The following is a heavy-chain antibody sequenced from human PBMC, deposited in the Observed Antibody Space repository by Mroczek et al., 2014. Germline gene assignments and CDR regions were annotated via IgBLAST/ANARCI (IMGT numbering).Heavy chain of an antibody. V-gene: IGHV4-39*07. J-gene: IGHJ4*02. CDR3: ARHDRGLIIPSAKQLDY. D-gene: IGHD2/OR15-2a*01. Sequence: QVQLVESGPGLVKPSETLSLTCTVSGGSISSSSYYWGWIRQPPGKGLEWIGSIYYSGSTYYNPSFQGQVTISADKSISTAYLQWSSLKASDTAMYYCARHDRGLIIPSAKQLDYWGQGTLVTVS. CDR1: GGSISSSSYY. CDR2: IYYSGST.